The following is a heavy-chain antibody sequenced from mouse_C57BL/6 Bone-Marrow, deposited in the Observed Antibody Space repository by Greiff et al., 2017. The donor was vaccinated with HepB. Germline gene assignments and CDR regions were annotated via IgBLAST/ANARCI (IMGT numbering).Heavy chain of an antibody. CDR2: IDPEAGDT. CDR1: GFTIKDYY. V-gene: IGHV14-1*01. Sequence: EVQLQQSGAELVRPGASVKLSCKASGFTIKDYYMHWVKQRPEQGLEWIGRIDPEAGDTEYAPMFKGKATMTADTSSTTSYLQLSLLTSEDTAVYYYTTPFSTVVADCWGQGTTLTVAS. D-gene: IGHD1-1*01. J-gene: IGHJ2*01. CDR3: TTPFSTVVADC.